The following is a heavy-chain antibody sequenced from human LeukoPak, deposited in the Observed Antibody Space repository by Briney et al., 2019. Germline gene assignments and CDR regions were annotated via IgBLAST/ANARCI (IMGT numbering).Heavy chain of an antibody. CDR1: GNSISSGDNY. CDR3: ARASYSYDINGWVPFDY. J-gene: IGHJ4*02. V-gene: IGHV4-61*02. Sequence: SQTLSLTCTVSGNSISSGDNYWSWIRQPAGKGLESIWRIYTSGSTNYNPSLKSRVTISGDTSKNQFSLRLSSVPAADTAVYYCARASYSYDINGWVPFDYWGQGTLVTVSS. CDR2: IYTSGST. D-gene: IGHD3-22*01.